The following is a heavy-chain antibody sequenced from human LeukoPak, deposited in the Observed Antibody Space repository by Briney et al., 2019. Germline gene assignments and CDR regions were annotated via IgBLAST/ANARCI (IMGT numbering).Heavy chain of an antibody. Sequence: GGSLRLSCAASGFTFSSYEMNWVRQAPGKGLEWVSYISSSGSTIYYADSVKGRFTISRDNAKNSLYLQMNSLRAEDTAVYYCARACGSFSSLFYYYYGMDVWGQGTTVTVSS. CDR2: ISSSGSTI. J-gene: IGHJ6*02. D-gene: IGHD1-26*01. CDR1: GFTFSSYE. V-gene: IGHV3-48*03. CDR3: ARACGSFSSLFYYYYGMDV.